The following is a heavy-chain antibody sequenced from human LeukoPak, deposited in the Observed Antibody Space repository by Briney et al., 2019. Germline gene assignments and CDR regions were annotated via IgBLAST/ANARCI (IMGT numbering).Heavy chain of an antibody. V-gene: IGHV1-2*02. D-gene: IGHD3-9*01. Sequence: ASVKVSCKTSGYSFRAYHIYWVRQAPGQGLETMGYINPNSGDTNYAQKFRGKVTMTRDTSISTVYMELSSLKSDDTAIYYCARISDYDILTASNWFDPWGQGTLVTVSS. CDR2: INPNSGDT. J-gene: IGHJ5*02. CDR1: GYSFRAYH. CDR3: ARISDYDILTASNWFDP.